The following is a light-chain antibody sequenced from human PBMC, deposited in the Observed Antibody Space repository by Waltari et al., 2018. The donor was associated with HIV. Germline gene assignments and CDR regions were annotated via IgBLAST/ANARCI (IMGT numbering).Light chain of an antibody. CDR2: YAS. CDR3: SSYTCSSTPWV. CDR1: SSDVGGYNY. V-gene: IGLV2-14*03. Sequence: QSALTQPASVSGSPGQSITISCTGTSSDVGGYNYVSWYQQHTGKAPKLMIDYASNRPSVFSNLFSASTAGTTATLTICGLHADDAADYYCSSYTCSSTPWVFGGGTKLPV. J-gene: IGLJ3*02.